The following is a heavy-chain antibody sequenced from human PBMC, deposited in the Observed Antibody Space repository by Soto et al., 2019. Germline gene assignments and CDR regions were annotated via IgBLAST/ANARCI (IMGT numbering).Heavy chain of an antibody. V-gene: IGHV1-24*01. CDR3: ATEVIAAVGMDV. Sequence: ASVKVSCKASGYTFTGYYMHWVRQAPGKGLEWMGGFDPEDGETIYAQKFQGRVTMTEDTSTDTAYMELSSLRSEDTAVYYCATEVIAAVGMDVWAKGPRSPSP. J-gene: IGHJ6*02. D-gene: IGHD2-21*01. CDR1: GYTFTGYY. CDR2: FDPEDGET.